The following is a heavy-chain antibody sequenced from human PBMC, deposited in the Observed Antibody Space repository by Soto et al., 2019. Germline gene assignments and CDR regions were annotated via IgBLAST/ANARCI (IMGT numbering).Heavy chain of an antibody. J-gene: IGHJ4*02. CDR1: GFTFSSYW. D-gene: IGHD5-12*01. Sequence: GGSLRLSCAASGFTFSSYWMSWVRQAPGKGLEWVANIKQDGSEKYYMDSVKGPFTISRDNAKNSLYLQMNSLRADDTAVYYCVRELGGHDDYWGQGTLVTVSS. CDR2: IKQDGSEK. V-gene: IGHV3-7*01. CDR3: VRELGGHDDY.